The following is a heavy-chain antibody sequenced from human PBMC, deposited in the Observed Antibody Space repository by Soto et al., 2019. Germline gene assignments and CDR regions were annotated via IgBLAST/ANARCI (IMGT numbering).Heavy chain of an antibody. CDR2: TYYRSKWYN. Sequence: PXQTLSLTCAISGDSVSSNSAAWNWIRHSPSRGLEWLGRTYYRSKWYNDYAVSVKSRITINPDTSKNQFSLQLNSVTPEDTAVYYCAREWLVPVDYAFDIWGQGTMVTV. V-gene: IGHV6-1*01. D-gene: IGHD6-19*01. CDR1: GDSVSSNSAA. CDR3: AREWLVPVDYAFDI. J-gene: IGHJ3*02.